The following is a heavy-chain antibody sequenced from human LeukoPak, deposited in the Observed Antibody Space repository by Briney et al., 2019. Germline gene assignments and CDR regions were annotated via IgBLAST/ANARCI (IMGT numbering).Heavy chain of an antibody. CDR2: ISSDGGRT. CDR1: GFTFSSFA. D-gene: IGHD1-26*01. V-gene: IGHV3-64D*09. CDR3: VKDPSGNYFYFDY. Sequence: QAGGSLRLSCSASGFTFSSFAMFRVRQAPGKGLEYVSGISSDGGRTNYADSVKARFTISRDNSKVTLYLQMTSLRPEDTAIYYCVKDPSGNYFYFDYWGQGTLVTVSS. J-gene: IGHJ4*02.